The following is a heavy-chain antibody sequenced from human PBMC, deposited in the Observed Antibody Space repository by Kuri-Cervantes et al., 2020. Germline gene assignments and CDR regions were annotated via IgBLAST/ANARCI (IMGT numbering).Heavy chain of an antibody. D-gene: IGHD6-13*01. CDR3: ARARIAAAGTWDY. CDR1: GGSISSGDYY. Sequence: SETLSLTCTVSGGSISSGDYYWSWIRQPPGKGLEWIGYIYHSGSTYYNPSLKSRVTISVDRSKNQFSLKLSSVTAADTAVYYCARARIAAAGTWDYWGQGTLVTVSS. J-gene: IGHJ4*02. V-gene: IGHV4-30-2*01. CDR2: IYHSGST.